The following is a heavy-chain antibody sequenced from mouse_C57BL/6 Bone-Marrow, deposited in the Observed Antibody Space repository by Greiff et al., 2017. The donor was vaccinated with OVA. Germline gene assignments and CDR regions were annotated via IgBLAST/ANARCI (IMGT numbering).Heavy chain of an antibody. J-gene: IGHJ3*01. V-gene: IGHV14-3*01. CDR3: ARLGLRRRAWFAY. D-gene: IGHD2-4*01. Sequence: EVQLQQSVAELVRPGASVKLSYTASGFNIKITYMHWVKQRPEQGLEWIGRIDPANGNTKYAPKFQGKATITADTSSNTAYLQLSSLTSEDTAIYYCARLGLRRRAWFAYWGQGTLVTVSA. CDR1: GFNIKITY. CDR2: IDPANGNT.